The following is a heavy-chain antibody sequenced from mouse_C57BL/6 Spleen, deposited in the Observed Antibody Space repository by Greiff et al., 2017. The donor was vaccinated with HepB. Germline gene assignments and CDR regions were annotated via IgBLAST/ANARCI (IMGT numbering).Heavy chain of an antibody. CDR2: ISDGGSYT. J-gene: IGHJ2*01. CDR3: AREETGTEGFDY. V-gene: IGHV5-4*01. D-gene: IGHD4-1*01. Sequence: EVKLVESGGGLVKPGGSLKLSCAASGFTFSSYAMSWVRQTPEKRLEWVATISDGGSYTYYPDNVKGRFTISRDNAKNTLYLQMSHLKSEDTAMYYCAREETGTEGFDYWGQGTTLTVSS. CDR1: GFTFSSYA.